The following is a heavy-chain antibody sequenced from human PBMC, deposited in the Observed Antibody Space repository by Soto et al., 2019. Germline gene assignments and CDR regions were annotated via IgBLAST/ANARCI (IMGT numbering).Heavy chain of an antibody. D-gene: IGHD3-22*01. Sequence: ASVKVSCKASGGTFSSYTISWVRQAPGQGLEWMGRIIPILGIANYAQKFQGRVTMTADKSTSTAYMELSSLRSEDTAVYYCARDYYDSSGFWLVAYWGQGTLVTVSS. CDR2: IIPILGIA. V-gene: IGHV1-69*02. CDR1: GGTFSSYT. CDR3: ARDYYDSSGFWLVAY. J-gene: IGHJ4*02.